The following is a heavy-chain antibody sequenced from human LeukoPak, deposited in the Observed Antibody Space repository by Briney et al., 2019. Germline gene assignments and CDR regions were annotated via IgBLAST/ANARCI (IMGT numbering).Heavy chain of an antibody. J-gene: IGHJ5*02. CDR2: IYTSGST. V-gene: IGHV4-61*02. CDR3: ARQLHTRYFDYLEEVDP. D-gene: IGHD3-9*01. CDR1: GGSISSGSYY. Sequence: SETLSLTCTVSGGSISSGSYYWSWIRQPAGKGLEWIGRIYTSGSTNYNPSLKSRVTISVDTSKNEFSLKVSSVTAADSAIYYCARQLHTRYFDYLEEVDPWGQGTMVTVSS.